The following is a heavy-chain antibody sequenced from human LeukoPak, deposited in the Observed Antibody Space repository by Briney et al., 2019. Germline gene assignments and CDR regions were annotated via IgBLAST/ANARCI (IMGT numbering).Heavy chain of an antibody. Sequence: GGSLRLSCAASGFPSDTYWMSWVRQAPGEGLEWVASIKEDGSEKYYVDSVKGRFTISRDNSKNTLYLQMNSLRAEDTAVYYCARAPLGGGYSYGPQFDYWGQGTLVTVSS. CDR2: IKEDGSEK. CDR3: ARAPLGGGYSYGPQFDY. D-gene: IGHD5-18*01. CDR1: GFPSDTYW. J-gene: IGHJ4*02. V-gene: IGHV3-7*01.